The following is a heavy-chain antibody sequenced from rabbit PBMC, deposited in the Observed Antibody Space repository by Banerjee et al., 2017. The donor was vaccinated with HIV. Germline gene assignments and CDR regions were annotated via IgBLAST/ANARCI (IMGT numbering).Heavy chain of an antibody. CDR1: GFDLSSYYV. J-gene: IGHJ4*01. V-gene: IGHV1S45*01. CDR3: ARDAGGDGWNFDL. CDR2: IDAGSGTT. Sequence: QEQLEESGGGLVKPEGSLKLSCTASGFDLSSYYVMCWVRQAPGKGLEWIGCIDAGSGTTYYANWAKGRFTISKTSSTTVTLQMTSLTAADTATYFCARDAGGDGWNFDLWGPGTLVTVS. D-gene: IGHD2-1*01.